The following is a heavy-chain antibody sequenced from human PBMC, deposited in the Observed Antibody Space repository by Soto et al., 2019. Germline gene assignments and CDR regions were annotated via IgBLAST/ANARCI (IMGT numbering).Heavy chain of an antibody. CDR1: GDSINNYY. Sequence: QVHLQESGPGLVRTSEALSLTCTVSGDSINNYYWSWMRLPAGKGLEWIGRIYSNGNSYYNPSLKSRVSWSVDTSKNQFSLILKSVTAADTAVYYCARGGAVATTAHFDHWGQGTLVTVSS. CDR2: IYSNGNS. J-gene: IGHJ4*02. CDR3: ARGGAVATTAHFDH. D-gene: IGHD5-12*01. V-gene: IGHV4-4*07.